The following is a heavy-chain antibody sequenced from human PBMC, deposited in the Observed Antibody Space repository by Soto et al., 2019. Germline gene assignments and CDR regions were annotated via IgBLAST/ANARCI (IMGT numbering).Heavy chain of an antibody. V-gene: IGHV4-59*01. CDR2: IYYSGST. CDR1: GGSISSYY. Sequence: SETLSLTSTVSGGSISSYYWSWIRQPPGKGLEWIGYIYYSGSTNYNPSLKSRVTISVDTSKNQFSLKLSSVTAADTAVYYCARDYGSTDYWGQGTLVTVSS. CDR3: ARDYGSTDY. J-gene: IGHJ4*02. D-gene: IGHD3-10*01.